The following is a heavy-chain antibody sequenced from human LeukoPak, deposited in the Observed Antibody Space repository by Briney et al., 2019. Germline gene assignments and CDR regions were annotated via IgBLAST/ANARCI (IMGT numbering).Heavy chain of an antibody. J-gene: IGHJ6*02. V-gene: IGHV3-23*01. CDR3: ARGSYGMDV. CDR2: VSKSDGTT. CDR1: GFTFSTYG. Sequence: GGSLRLSCAASGFTFSTYGMNWVRQAPGKGLEWVSSVSKSDGTTYYADSVKGRLTISRDNSKNTLHLQMNGLRAEDTAVYYCARGSYGMDVWGQGTTVTVSS.